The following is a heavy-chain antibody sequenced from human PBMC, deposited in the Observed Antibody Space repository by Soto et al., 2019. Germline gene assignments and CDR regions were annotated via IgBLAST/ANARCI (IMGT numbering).Heavy chain of an antibody. D-gene: IGHD4-17*01. Sequence: ASVKVSCKASGYTFTGYYMHWVRQAPGQGLEWVGWINPNSGGTNYAQKFQGRVTMTRDTSISTAYMELSRLRSDDTAVYYCAREASAVTEYYFDYWGQGTLVTVSS. CDR1: GYTFTGYY. CDR3: AREASAVTEYYFDY. CDR2: INPNSGGT. V-gene: IGHV1-2*02. J-gene: IGHJ4*02.